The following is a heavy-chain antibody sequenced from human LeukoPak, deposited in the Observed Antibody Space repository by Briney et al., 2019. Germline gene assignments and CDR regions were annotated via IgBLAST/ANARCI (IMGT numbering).Heavy chain of an antibody. J-gene: IGHJ3*02. Sequence: GGSLRLSCAASGFSFSHYGMHWVRQAPGKGLEWVAVISFDGSNKNYANCVKGRFTISRDNSKNTLYLLMNSLRAEDTAVYYCAKDLLWFGEHGAFDIWGQGTMVTVSS. CDR2: ISFDGSNK. CDR3: AKDLLWFGEHGAFDI. V-gene: IGHV3-30*18. D-gene: IGHD3-10*01. CDR1: GFSFSHYG.